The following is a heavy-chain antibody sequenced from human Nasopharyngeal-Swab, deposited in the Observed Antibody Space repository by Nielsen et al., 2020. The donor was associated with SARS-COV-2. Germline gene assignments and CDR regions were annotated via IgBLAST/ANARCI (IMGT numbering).Heavy chain of an antibody. J-gene: IGHJ4*02. CDR3: ARLESSGYSHYFDY. CDR2: IYYSGNT. CDR1: GGSISRYY. V-gene: IGHV4-59*01. Sequence: SETLSLTCTVSGGSISRYYWSWIRQPPGKGLEWIGYIYYSGNTNYNPSLKSRVTISVDTSKNQFSLKLSSVTAADTAVYYCARLESSGYSHYFDYWGQGTLVTVSS. D-gene: IGHD3-22*01.